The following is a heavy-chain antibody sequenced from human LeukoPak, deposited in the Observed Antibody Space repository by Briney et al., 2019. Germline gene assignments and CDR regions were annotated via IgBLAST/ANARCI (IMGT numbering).Heavy chain of an antibody. Sequence: SETLSLTCAVYGGSFSGYYWSWIRQPPGKGLEWIGEINHSGSTNYNPSLKSRVTISVDTSKNQFSLKLSSVTAADTAVYYCARWGLTIFDYWGQGTLVTVSS. J-gene: IGHJ4*02. V-gene: IGHV4-34*01. CDR3: ARWGLTIFDY. D-gene: IGHD5-24*01. CDR2: INHSGST. CDR1: GGSFSGYY.